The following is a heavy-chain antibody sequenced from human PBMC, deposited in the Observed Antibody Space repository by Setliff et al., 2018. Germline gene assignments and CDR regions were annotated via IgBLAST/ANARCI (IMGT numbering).Heavy chain of an antibody. Sequence: PSETLSLTCAVSGYSISSAYYWGWIRQPPGKGLEWIGEINHSGSTNYNPSLKSRVTISVDTSKNQFSLKLSSVTAADTAVYYCAREPRGPPRKYQIYYYYYMDVWGKGTTVTVSS. CDR3: AREPRGPPRKYQIYYYYYMDV. V-gene: IGHV4-38-2*02. CDR2: INHSGST. J-gene: IGHJ6*03. D-gene: IGHD2-2*01. CDR1: GYSISSAYY.